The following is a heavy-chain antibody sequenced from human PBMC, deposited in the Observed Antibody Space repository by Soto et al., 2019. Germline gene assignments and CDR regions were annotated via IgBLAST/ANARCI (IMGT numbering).Heavy chain of an antibody. CDR1: GGSISSSSYY. CDR2: IYYSGST. V-gene: IGHV4-39*01. D-gene: IGHD3-10*01. CDR3: ARGSGWLDI. Sequence: LSLTCTVSGGSISSSSYYWGWIRQPPGKGLEWIGSIYYSGSTYYNPSLKSRVTISVDTSKNQFSLKLDSMTAADTAVYYCARGSGWLDIWGRGTMVTVS. J-gene: IGHJ3*02.